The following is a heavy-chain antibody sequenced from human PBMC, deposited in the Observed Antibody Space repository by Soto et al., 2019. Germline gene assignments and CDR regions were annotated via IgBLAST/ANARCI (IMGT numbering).Heavy chain of an antibody. Sequence: SETLSLTCTVSGGSINDFYWSWIRQPPGKGLEWMGYIYYSGSTDYNPSLKGRVTISVDTSKNQFSLKLRSVTAADTAVYYCARVGGVAARTFDYWGQGTLVTVSS. CDR2: IYYSGST. V-gene: IGHV4-59*01. D-gene: IGHD6-6*01. J-gene: IGHJ4*02. CDR1: GGSINDFY. CDR3: ARVGGVAARTFDY.